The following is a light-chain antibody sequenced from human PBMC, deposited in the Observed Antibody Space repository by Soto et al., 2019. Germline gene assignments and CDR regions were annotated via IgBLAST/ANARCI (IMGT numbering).Light chain of an antibody. CDR2: GAL. CDR3: QQYNRWPLT. J-gene: IGKJ4*01. V-gene: IGKV3-15*01. Sequence: EIVMTQSPATLSVSPGERATLSCRASESVSTNLAWYQHKPGQASRLLIYGALSRATGIPARFSGSRSGTEYTLTISSLQSEDFAVYYCQQYNRWPLTFGGGTKVEI. CDR1: ESVSTN.